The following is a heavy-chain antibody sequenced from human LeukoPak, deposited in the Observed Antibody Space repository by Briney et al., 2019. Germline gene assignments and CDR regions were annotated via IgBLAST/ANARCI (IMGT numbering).Heavy chain of an antibody. J-gene: IGHJ4*02. D-gene: IGHD5-18*01. CDR1: GFTFNNYA. V-gene: IGHV3-23*01. CDR2: VSDSGDNA. Sequence: GGSLRLSCAASGFTFNNYAMSWVRQAPGKGLEWVSAVSDSGDNAYYADSVKGRFTISRDNSKNTLYLQMNSLRAEDTAVYYCAKDNVPQLPGYYFDYWGQGTLVTVSS. CDR3: AKDNVPQLPGYYFDY.